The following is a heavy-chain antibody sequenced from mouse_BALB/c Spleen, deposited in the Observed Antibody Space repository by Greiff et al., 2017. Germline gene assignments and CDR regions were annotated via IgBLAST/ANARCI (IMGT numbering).Heavy chain of an antibody. V-gene: IGHV3-6*02. D-gene: IGHD4-1*01. J-gene: IGHJ4*01. CDR2: ISYDGSN. Sequence: DVQLQESGPGLVKPSQSLSLTCSVTGYSITSGYYWNWIRQFPGNKLEWMGYISYDGSNNYNPSLKNRISITRDTSKNQFFLKLNSVTTEDTATYYCARKLGAMDYWGQGTSVTVSS. CDR3: ARKLGAMDY. CDR1: GYSITSGYY.